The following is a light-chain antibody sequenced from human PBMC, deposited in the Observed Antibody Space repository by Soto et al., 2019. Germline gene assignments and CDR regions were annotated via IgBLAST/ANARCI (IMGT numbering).Light chain of an antibody. CDR1: SSDVGGYNY. V-gene: IGLV2-11*01. J-gene: IGLJ2*01. Sequence: QSALTQPRSVSGSPGQSVTISCIGTSSDVGGYNYVSWFQQPPGKAPKLIIYDVSKRPSGVPDRFSGSKSGNTASLTISGLQAEDEADYYCCSYAGSYLVFGGGTKLTVL. CDR3: CSYAGSYLV. CDR2: DVS.